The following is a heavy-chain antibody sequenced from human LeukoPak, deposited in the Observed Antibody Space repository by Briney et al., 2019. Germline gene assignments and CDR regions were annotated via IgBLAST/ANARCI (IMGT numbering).Heavy chain of an antibody. CDR3: ARSYSSVSVLSYYYFYMDV. J-gene: IGHJ6*03. D-gene: IGHD6-25*01. CDR2: IYSSGST. V-gene: IGHV4-61*02. CDR1: SHSISSASYS. Sequence: SETQSLTCTLSSHSISSASYSWTWIRQPAGKGLEWIGRIYSSGSTNCNPSLKSRVTISVDTSKNQFSLWLSSVTAAGTAVYYCARSYSSVSVLSYYYFYMDVWGKGTTVTVSS.